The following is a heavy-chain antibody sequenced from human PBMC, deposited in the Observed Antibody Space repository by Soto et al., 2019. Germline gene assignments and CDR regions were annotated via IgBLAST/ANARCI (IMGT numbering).Heavy chain of an antibody. CDR2: IIPILGIA. CDR3: ARALYYYYGMDV. Sequence: QVQLVQSGAEVKKPGSSVKVSCKASGGTFSSYTISWVRQAPGQGLEWMGRIIPILGIANYAQKFQGRVTITADKSTSTADMGRSRLRSEDTAVYYFARALYYYYGMDVWGQGTTVTVSS. J-gene: IGHJ6*02. CDR1: GGTFSSYT. V-gene: IGHV1-69*02.